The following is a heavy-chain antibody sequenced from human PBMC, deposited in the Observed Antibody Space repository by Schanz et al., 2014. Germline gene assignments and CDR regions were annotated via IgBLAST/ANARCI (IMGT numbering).Heavy chain of an antibody. Sequence: EMQVVESGGGSVQPGGSLRVSCAASGFTFSSYWMSWVRQAPGEGLEWVANIKQDGSEKYYVDSVKGRFTISRDNAKNSLYLQMNSLRPEDTAVYYCAKYGGELGVSFEYWGQGTLVTVSS. J-gene: IGHJ4*02. V-gene: IGHV3-7*01. D-gene: IGHD7-27*01. CDR1: GFTFSSYW. CDR3: AKYGGELGVSFEY. CDR2: IKQDGSEK.